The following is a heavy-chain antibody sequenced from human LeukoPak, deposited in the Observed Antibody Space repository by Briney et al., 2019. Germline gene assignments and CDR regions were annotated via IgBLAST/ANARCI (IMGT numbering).Heavy chain of an antibody. CDR3: ARESNWNYRGFDY. D-gene: IGHD1-7*01. J-gene: IGHJ4*02. V-gene: IGHV1-69*05. Sequence: SVKVSCKASGGTFSSCAISWVRQAPGQGLEWMGGIIPIFGTANYAQKFQGRVTITTDESTSTAYMELSSLRSEDTAVYYCARESNWNYRGFDYWGQGTLVTVSS. CDR2: IIPIFGTA. CDR1: GGTFSSCA.